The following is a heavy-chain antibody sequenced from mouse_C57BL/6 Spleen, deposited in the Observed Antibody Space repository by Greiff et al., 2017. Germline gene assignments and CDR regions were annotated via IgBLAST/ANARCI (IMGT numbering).Heavy chain of an antibody. D-gene: IGHD1-1*01. CDR2: IYPGSGST. Sequence: QVQLQQPGAELVKPGASVKMSCKASGYTFTSYWITWVKQRPGQGLEWIGEIYPGSGSTNYNEKFKSKATLTVDTSSSTAYMQLSSLTSEDSAVYYCASLDYYVSSYDYWGQGTTLTVSS. CDR1: GYTFTSYW. V-gene: IGHV1-55*01. CDR3: ASLDYYVSSYDY. J-gene: IGHJ2*01.